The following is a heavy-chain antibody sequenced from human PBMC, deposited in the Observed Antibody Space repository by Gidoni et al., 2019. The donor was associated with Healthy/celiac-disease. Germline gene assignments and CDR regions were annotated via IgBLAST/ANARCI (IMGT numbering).Heavy chain of an antibody. CDR3: ARDDRGSVATLDY. Sequence: QVQLVQPGAEVKKPGTSVKVFCKASGYTFTGYSMQWVLQAPGQGLEWMGWINPNSGGTNYAQKCQGWVTMTRDASISTVYMELSRLKSDDTAFYYCARDDRGSVATLDYWGQGTLVTVSS. CDR1: GYTFTGYS. V-gene: IGHV1-2*04. J-gene: IGHJ4*02. D-gene: IGHD5-12*01. CDR2: INPNSGGT.